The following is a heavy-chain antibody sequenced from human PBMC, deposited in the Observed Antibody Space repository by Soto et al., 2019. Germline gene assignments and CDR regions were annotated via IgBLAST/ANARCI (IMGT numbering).Heavy chain of an antibody. CDR2: TYYRSKWYN. J-gene: IGHJ4*02. V-gene: IGHV6-1*01. CDR1: GDSVSSNSAA. D-gene: IGHD6-13*01. CDR3: ARDLRWDSGSWYYFDC. Sequence: PSQTLSLTCAISGDSVSSNSAAWNWIRQSPSRGLEWLGRTYYRSKWYNDYAVSVKSRITINPDTSKNQFSLQLNSVTPEDTAVYYCARDLRWDSGSWYYFDCWGQGTLVTVSS.